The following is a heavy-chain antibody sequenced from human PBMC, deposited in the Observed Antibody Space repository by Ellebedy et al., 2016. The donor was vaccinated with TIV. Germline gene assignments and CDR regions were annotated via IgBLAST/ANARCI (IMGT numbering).Heavy chain of an antibody. CDR3: ARELRYFDWPEGRHFDY. D-gene: IGHD3-9*01. V-gene: IGHV4-31*03. CDR2: IYYSGST. Sequence: SETLSLTXTVSGGSISSGGYYWSWIRQHPGKGLEWIGYIYYSGSTYYNPSLKSRVTISVDTSKNQFSLKLSSVTAADTAVYYCARELRYFDWPEGRHFDYWGQGTLVTVSS. CDR1: GGSISSGGYY. J-gene: IGHJ4*02.